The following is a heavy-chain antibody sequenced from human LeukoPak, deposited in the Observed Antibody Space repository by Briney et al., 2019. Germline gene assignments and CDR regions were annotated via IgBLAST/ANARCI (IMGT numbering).Heavy chain of an antibody. V-gene: IGHV1-18*01. CDR3: ARRGGGYCTSTRCCCMDV. Sequence: ASVKVSCKASGYTFTNYGITWVRQAPGQGLEWRGWISAYNGDTNFAQKFQGRVTMTTDTSTSTAYMELRTLRSDDTAVYYCARRGGGYCTSTRCCCMDVWGKGTTVTVSS. CDR2: ISAYNGDT. CDR1: GYTFTNYG. J-gene: IGHJ6*03. D-gene: IGHD2-2*01.